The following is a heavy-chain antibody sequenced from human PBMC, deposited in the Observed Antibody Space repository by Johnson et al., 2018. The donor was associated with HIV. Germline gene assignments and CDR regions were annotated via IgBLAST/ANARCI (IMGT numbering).Heavy chain of an antibody. CDR3: ARDRAIVVAYDVFNI. CDR1: GLTFSSYG. J-gene: IGHJ3*02. Sequence: QVQLVESGGGLVQPGGSLRLSCAASGLTFSSYGMHWVRQAPGKGLEWVAVISYDGSNKYYADSVKGRFTISRDNSKNTLHLQMNSLRPEDTAVYYCARDRAIVVAYDVFNIWGQGTMVTVSS. D-gene: IGHD3-22*01. V-gene: IGHV3-30*03. CDR2: ISYDGSNK.